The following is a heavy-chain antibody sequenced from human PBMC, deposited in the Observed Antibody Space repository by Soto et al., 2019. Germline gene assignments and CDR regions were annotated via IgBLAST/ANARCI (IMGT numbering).Heavy chain of an antibody. CDR2: IYYSGST. D-gene: IGHD3-3*01. J-gene: IGHJ6*02. Sequence: SETLSLTCTVSGGSISSYYWSWIRQPPGKGLEWIGYIYYSGSTNYNPSLKSRVTISVDTSKNQFSLKLSSVTAADTAVYYCARDSHPPADYFGVVKKEDLNHYYYYGMDVWGQGTTVTVSS. CDR1: GGSISSYY. V-gene: IGHV4-59*01. CDR3: ARDSHPPADYFGVVKKEDLNHYYYYGMDV.